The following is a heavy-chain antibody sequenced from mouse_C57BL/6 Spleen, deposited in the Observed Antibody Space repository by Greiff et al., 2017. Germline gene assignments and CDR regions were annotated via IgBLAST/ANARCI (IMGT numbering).Heavy chain of an antibody. Sequence: QVQLQQPGAELVKPGASVKLSCKASGYTFTSYWMNWVKQRPGQGLEWIGMIHPNSGSSNSNEKFKVKATLTVAKSSSPAYMQLSSLTAEDSAVYYCTDYYGSTFDYWGQGTTRTVSS. CDR1: GYTFTSYW. CDR3: TDYYGSTFDY. D-gene: IGHD1-1*01. V-gene: IGHV1-64*01. CDR2: IHPNSGSS. J-gene: IGHJ2*01.